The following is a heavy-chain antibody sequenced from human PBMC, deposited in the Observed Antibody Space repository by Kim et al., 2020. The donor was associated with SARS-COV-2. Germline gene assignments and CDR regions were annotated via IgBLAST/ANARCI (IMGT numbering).Heavy chain of an antibody. J-gene: IGHJ6*03. CDR1: GYTFTSYA. CDR2: INAGNGNT. V-gene: IGHV1-3*01. D-gene: IGHD3-9*01. CDR3: ARDSYYDIFRYYYYYMDV. Sequence: ASVKVSCKASGYTFTSYAMHWVRQAPGQRLEWMGWINAGNGNTKYSQKFQGRVTITRDTSARTAYMELRCLRSEDTAVYYCARDSYYDIFRYYYYYMDVWGKGTTVTVSS.